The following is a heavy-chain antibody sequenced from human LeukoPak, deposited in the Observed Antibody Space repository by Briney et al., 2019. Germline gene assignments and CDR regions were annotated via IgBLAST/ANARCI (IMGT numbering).Heavy chain of an antibody. Sequence: GGSLRLSCAASGFTFSSYEMHWVRQAPGKGLEWVSYISSSGSTIYYAGSVKGRFTISRDNAKNSLHLQMNSLRAEDTAVYYCARDYGGSSPFDYWGQGTLVTVSS. V-gene: IGHV3-48*03. CDR2: ISSSGSTI. D-gene: IGHD4-23*01. CDR3: ARDYGGSSPFDY. J-gene: IGHJ4*02. CDR1: GFTFSSYE.